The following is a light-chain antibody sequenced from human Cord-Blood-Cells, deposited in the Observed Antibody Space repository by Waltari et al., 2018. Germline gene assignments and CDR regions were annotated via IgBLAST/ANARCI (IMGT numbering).Light chain of an antibody. CDR2: WAS. CDR1: QSVLYSSNNKNY. Sequence: DIVMTQSPDSLAVSLGERDTINCKSSQSVLYSSNNKNYLAWAQQKPGQPPKLLIYWASTRESGVPDRFSGSGSGTDFTLTISSLQAEDVAVYYCQQYYSTPRTFGQGTKVEIK. J-gene: IGKJ1*01. V-gene: IGKV4-1*01. CDR3: QQYYSTPRT.